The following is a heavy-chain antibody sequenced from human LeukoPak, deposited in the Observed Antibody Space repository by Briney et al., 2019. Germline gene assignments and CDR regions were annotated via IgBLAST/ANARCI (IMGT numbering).Heavy chain of an antibody. CDR2: ISGSGGST. CDR1: GFTFSSYA. V-gene: IGHV3-23*01. Sequence: GGSLRLSCAASGFTFSSYAMSWVRQAPEKGLEWVSAISGSGGSTYYADSVKGRFTISRDNSKNTLYLQMNSLRAEDTAVYYCAKELHDLYYYGMDVWGQGTTVTVSS. J-gene: IGHJ6*02. CDR3: AKELHDLYYYGMDV.